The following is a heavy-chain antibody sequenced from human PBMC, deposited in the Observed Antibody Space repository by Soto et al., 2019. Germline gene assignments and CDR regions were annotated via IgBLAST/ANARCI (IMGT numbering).Heavy chain of an antibody. CDR1: GYSFTDYW. CDR2: IYPGDSDT. Sequence: GESLKISCKASGYSFTDYWIGWVRQMPEKGLEWMGIIYPGDSDTRYSPSFRGLVTISVDDSVNTAYLQWSSLKASDTALYYCARALTGTIQPHHFDSCGQGNLVTVSS. J-gene: IGHJ4*02. CDR3: ARALTGTIQPHHFDS. D-gene: IGHD1-7*01. V-gene: IGHV5-51*01.